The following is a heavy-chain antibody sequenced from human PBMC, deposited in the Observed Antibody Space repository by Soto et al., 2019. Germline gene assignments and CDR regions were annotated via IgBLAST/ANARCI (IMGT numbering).Heavy chain of an antibody. V-gene: IGHV4-30-4*01. CDR3: ARVGGFGATTIDY. CDR1: GGSISSGDYY. Sequence: QVQLQESGPGLVKPSQTLSLTCTVSGGSISSGDYYWSWIRQPPGKGLEWIGYIYYSGSTYYNPSLKSRVTISVETSKNQFSLKLSSVTAADPAVYYCARVGGFGATTIDYWGQGTLVTVSS. CDR2: IYYSGST. D-gene: IGHD3-10*01. J-gene: IGHJ4*02.